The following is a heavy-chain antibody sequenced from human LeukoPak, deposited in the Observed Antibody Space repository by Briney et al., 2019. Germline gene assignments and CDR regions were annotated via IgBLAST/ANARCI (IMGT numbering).Heavy chain of an antibody. Sequence: ASVKVSCKGSGYTFTGYYMHWVRQAPGQGLEWMGWINPNSGGTNYAQKFQGRVTMTRDTSISTAYMELSSLRSEDTAVYYCARGRITMVRGVIFYFDYWGQGTLVAVSS. CDR1: GYTFTGYY. D-gene: IGHD3-10*01. J-gene: IGHJ4*02. V-gene: IGHV1-2*02. CDR2: INPNSGGT. CDR3: ARGRITMVRGVIFYFDY.